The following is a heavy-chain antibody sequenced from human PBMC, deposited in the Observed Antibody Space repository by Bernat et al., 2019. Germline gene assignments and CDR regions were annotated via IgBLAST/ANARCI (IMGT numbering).Heavy chain of an antibody. Sequence: VRLVESGGGVVQPGRSLRLSCAASGFTFSSYGMHWVRQAPGKGLEWVAVIWYDGSNKYYADSVKGRFTISRDNSKNTLYLQMNSLRAEDTAVYYCARDSTVPRGGAFDIWGQGTMVTVSS. CDR2: IWYDGSNK. V-gene: IGHV3-33*01. J-gene: IGHJ3*02. D-gene: IGHD4-17*01. CDR1: GFTFSSYG. CDR3: ARDSTVPRGGAFDI.